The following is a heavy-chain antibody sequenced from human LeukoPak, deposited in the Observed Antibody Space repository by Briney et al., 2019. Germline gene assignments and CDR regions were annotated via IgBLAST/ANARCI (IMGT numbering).Heavy chain of an antibody. J-gene: IGHJ4*02. CDR1: GFTFSSYG. V-gene: IGHV3-23*01. Sequence: GGSLRLSCAASGFTFSSYGMSWVRQAPGKGLEWVSAISGSGGSTYYADSVKGRFIISRDNSKNTLYLQMNSLRAEDTAVYYCAKDVADYDYVWGSYGIWDYWGQGTLVTVSS. D-gene: IGHD3-16*01. CDR3: AKDVADYDYVWGSYGIWDY. CDR2: ISGSGGST.